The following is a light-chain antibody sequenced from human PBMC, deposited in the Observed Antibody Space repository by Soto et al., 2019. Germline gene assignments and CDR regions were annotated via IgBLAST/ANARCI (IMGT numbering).Light chain of an antibody. Sequence: QSVLTQPPSVSAAPGQTVTISSSGSSSKIGDNYVSWYQQLPGTAPKLLIYDNNKRPSGIPDRFSGSKSGTSATLGITGLQTGDEADYYCGTWDSSLSAGVFGGGTKLTVL. CDR1: SSKIGDNY. CDR3: GTWDSSLSAGV. V-gene: IGLV1-51*01. CDR2: DNN. J-gene: IGLJ3*02.